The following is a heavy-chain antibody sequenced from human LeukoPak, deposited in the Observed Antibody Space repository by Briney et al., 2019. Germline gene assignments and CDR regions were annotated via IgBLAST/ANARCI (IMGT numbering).Heavy chain of an antibody. V-gene: IGHV4-39*07. CDR2: IYYSGST. Sequence: SETLSLTCTVSGGSISSSSYYWGWIRQPPGKGLEWIGSIYYSGSTYYNPSLKSRVTISVDTSKNQFSLKLSSVTAADTAVFYCAREAPPGHSSSWYNWGQGTLVTVSS. D-gene: IGHD6-13*01. CDR1: GGSISSSSYY. J-gene: IGHJ4*02. CDR3: AREAPPGHSSSWYN.